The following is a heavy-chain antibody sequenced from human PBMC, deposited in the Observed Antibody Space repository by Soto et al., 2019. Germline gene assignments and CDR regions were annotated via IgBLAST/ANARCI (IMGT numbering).Heavy chain of an antibody. CDR3: VSESHLWFNR. Sequence: PSETLSLTCVVSGYSISNGYFWGWIRQPPGRGLEWIGNIYHGGSSYKNPSLKSRVTISLDTSRNQFSLNLRSVTAADTAVYYCVSESHLWFNRWGQGTPVTVSS. CDR1: GYSISNGYF. CDR2: IYHGGSS. J-gene: IGHJ5*02. V-gene: IGHV4-38-2*01.